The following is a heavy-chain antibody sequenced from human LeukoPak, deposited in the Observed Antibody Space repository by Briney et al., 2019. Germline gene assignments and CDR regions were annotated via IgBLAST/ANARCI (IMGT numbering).Heavy chain of an antibody. CDR2: IYYSGST. CDR1: GGSISSSSYY. Sequence: SETLSLTCTVSGGSISSSSYYLGWIRQPPGKGLEWIGSIYYSGSTYYNPSLKSRVTISVDTSKNQFSLKLSSVTAADTAVYYCARQILAGYFDYWGQGTLVTVSS. CDR3: ARQILAGYFDY. J-gene: IGHJ4*02. V-gene: IGHV4-39*01. D-gene: IGHD3-9*01.